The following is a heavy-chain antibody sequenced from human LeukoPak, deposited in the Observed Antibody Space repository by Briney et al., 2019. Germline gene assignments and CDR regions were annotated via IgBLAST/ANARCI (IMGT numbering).Heavy chain of an antibody. J-gene: IGHJ4*02. CDR3: ARGGAVAGRFPY. D-gene: IGHD6-19*01. CDR1: GFTFSYFW. V-gene: IGHV3-7*01. CDR2: IKDDGSEK. Sequence: GGSLRLSCAASGFTFSYFWMTWVRQAPGKGLEWVANIKDDGSEKYYVDSVKGRFTISRDNAKNSLYLQMNSLRVEDTGVSSCARGGAVAGRFPYWGQGTLVSVSS.